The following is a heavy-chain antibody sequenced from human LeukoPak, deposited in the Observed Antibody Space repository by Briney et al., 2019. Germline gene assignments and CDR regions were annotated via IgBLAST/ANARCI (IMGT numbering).Heavy chain of an antibody. CDR3: ARGGYGSGSYYDS. CDR1: GGSIIGYF. V-gene: IGHV4-59*08. CDR2: RHYNGDT. Sequence: SETLSLTCTVSGGSIIGYFWSWIRQPPGKGLEWIGCRHYNGDTNYSPSLKSRVTISLDTSKNQASLKLSSVTAADTAVYYCARGGYGSGSYYDSWGQGTLVTVSS. J-gene: IGHJ4*02. D-gene: IGHD3-10*01.